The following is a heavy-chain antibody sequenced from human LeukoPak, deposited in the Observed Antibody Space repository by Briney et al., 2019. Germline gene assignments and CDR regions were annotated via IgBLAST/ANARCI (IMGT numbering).Heavy chain of an antibody. Sequence: GGSLRLSCAASGFTFSSYSMNWVRQAPGKGLEWVSYISSSSSTIYYADSVKGRFTISRDNAKNSLYLQMNSLRDEDTAVYYCARSPPTYYYDSSGHYGYGMDVWGQGTTVTVSS. J-gene: IGHJ6*02. CDR2: ISSSSSTI. D-gene: IGHD3-22*01. CDR3: ARSPPTYYYDSSGHYGYGMDV. CDR1: GFTFSSYS. V-gene: IGHV3-48*02.